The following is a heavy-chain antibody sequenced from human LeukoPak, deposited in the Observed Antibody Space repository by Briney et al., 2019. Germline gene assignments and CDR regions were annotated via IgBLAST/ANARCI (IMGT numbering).Heavy chain of an antibody. CDR2: LYSDGNT. Sequence: GGSLRLSCAASGFTVITNDMTWVRQAPGKGLEWVSVLYSDGNTKYADSVQGRFTISRANSKNTLYLEMNSLSPDDTAVYYCARGVEPLAANTLAYWGQGTLVTVSP. V-gene: IGHV3-53*01. J-gene: IGHJ4*02. D-gene: IGHD1-14*01. CDR3: ARGVEPLAANTLAY. CDR1: GFTVITND.